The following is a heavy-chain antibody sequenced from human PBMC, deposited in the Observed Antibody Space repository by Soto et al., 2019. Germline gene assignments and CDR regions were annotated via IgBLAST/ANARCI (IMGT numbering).Heavy chain of an antibody. V-gene: IGHV4-34*01. J-gene: IGHJ6*02. CDR2: INHSGST. D-gene: IGHD6-13*01. CDR1: GGSFSGYY. Sequence: SETLSLTCAVYGGSFSGYYWSWIRQPPGKGLEWIGEINHSGSTNYNPSLKSRVTISVDTSKNQFSLKLSSVTAADTAVYYCAGESGSSWYYYGMDVWGQGTTVTVSS. CDR3: AGESGSSWYYYGMDV.